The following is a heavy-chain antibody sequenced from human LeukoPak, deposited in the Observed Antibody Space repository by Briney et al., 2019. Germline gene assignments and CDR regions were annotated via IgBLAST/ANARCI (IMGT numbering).Heavy chain of an antibody. D-gene: IGHD6-6*01. V-gene: IGHV4-30-4*08. CDR1: GGSISSGDYY. J-gene: IGHJ5*02. CDR2: IYYSGST. Sequence: SETLSLTCTVSGGSISSGDYYWSWIRQPPGKGLEWIGYIYYSGSTYCNPSLKSRVTISVDTSKNQFSLKLSSVTAADTAVYYCARDLPGISYSSSWPWGQGTLVTVSS. CDR3: ARDLPGISYSSSWP.